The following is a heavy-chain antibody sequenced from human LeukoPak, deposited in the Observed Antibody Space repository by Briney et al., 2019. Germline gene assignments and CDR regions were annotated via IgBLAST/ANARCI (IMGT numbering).Heavy chain of an antibody. D-gene: IGHD3-22*01. CDR1: GFIFDDYA. V-gene: IGHV3-9*01. CDR3: AKTNSGYAVDY. Sequence: GGSLRLSCAASGFIFDDYAMYWVRQVPGKGLQWVSGINWNNGNIGYADSVKGRFTISRDNAKNSLYLQMNSLRAEDTALYYCAKTNSGYAVDYWGQGILVTVSA. J-gene: IGHJ4*02. CDR2: INWNNGNI.